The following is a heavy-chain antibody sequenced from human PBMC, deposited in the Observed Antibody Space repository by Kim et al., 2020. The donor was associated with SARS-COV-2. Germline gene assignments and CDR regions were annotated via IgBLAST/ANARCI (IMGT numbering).Heavy chain of an antibody. CDR2: IDPSDSYT. Sequence: GESLKISCKGSGYSFTSYWISWVRQMPGKGLEWMGRIDPSDSYTNYSPSFQGHVTISADKSISTAYLQWSSLKASDTAMYYCARLPNYYGSEPAEYFQHWGQGTLVTVSS. J-gene: IGHJ1*01. CDR1: GYSFTSYW. CDR3: ARLPNYYGSEPAEYFQH. V-gene: IGHV5-10-1*01. D-gene: IGHD3-10*01.